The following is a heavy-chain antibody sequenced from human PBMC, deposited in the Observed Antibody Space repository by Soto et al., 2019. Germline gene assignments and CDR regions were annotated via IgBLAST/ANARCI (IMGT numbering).Heavy chain of an antibody. D-gene: IGHD3-10*01. J-gene: IGHJ6*02. V-gene: IGHV3-30*18. CDR3: AKEVRSGPMDV. CDR2: ISYDGSNK. CDR1: GFTFSSYC. Sequence: GGSLRLSSAASGFTFSSYCVHWVRQAPGKGLEWVAVISYDGSNKNYADSVKGRFTISRDNSKNTQYLQMNSLRAEDTAVYYCAKEVRSGPMDVWGQGTTVTVSS.